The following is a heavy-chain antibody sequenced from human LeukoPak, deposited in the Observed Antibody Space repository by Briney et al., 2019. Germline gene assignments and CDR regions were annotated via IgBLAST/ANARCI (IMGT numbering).Heavy chain of an antibody. Sequence: SGGSLRLSCAASGFTLSDYYMNWIRQAPGKGLEWVSYVSNGGSSSILYADSVKGRFTVDRHYAKNSLYLKMNSLRADDTGVYYCARDKSNKGHDCWGQGTLVTVSS. CDR1: GFTLSDYY. J-gene: IGHJ4*02. CDR2: VSNGGSSSI. V-gene: IGHV3-11*01. CDR3: ARDKSNKGHDC.